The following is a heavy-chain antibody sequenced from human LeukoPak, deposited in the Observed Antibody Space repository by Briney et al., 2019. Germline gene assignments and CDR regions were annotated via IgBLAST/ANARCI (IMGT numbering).Heavy chain of an antibody. V-gene: IGHV4-59*01. CDR1: GGSISGDY. D-gene: IGHD3-22*01. CDR3: ARGGLENGYHSNDGFDI. Sequence: PSETLSLTCTVSGGSISGDYWSWIRQPPGKGLEWIGYIYYSGSTKYNPSLKSRVTMSVDTSRNQFSLKLSSVTAADTAVYYCARGGLENGYHSNDGFDIWGQGTMVTVSS. CDR2: IYYSGST. J-gene: IGHJ3*02.